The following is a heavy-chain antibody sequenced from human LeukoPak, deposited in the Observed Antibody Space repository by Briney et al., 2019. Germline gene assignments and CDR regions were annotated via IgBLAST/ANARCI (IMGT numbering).Heavy chain of an antibody. CDR2: LYSGGSA. J-gene: IGHJ4*02. D-gene: IGHD3-22*01. CDR1: GFTVSSNY. CDR3: AREVNSGFDC. Sequence: PGGSLRLSCAASGFTVSSNYMSWVRQAPGKGLEWVSVLYSGGSAFYADSVKGRFTISGHTSKNTLYLEMNSLRDEDTAVYYCAREVNSGFDCWGQGTLVTVSS. V-gene: IGHV3-53*04.